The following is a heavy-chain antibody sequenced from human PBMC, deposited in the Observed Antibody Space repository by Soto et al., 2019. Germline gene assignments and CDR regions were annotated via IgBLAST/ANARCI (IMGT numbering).Heavy chain of an antibody. V-gene: IGHV4-59*01. D-gene: IGHD3-10*01. Sequence: QVQLQESGPGLVKPSETLSLTCTVSGGSISSYYWSWLRQPPGQGLEWIGYSSYSGSTNYNPSLKSRVTMSVDTTKNQFSLNLNSVTAADTALYYCARVSRRAGSSHYYYYMDVWSKGTTVTVSS. CDR3: ARVSRRAGSSHYYYYMDV. CDR2: SSYSGST. J-gene: IGHJ6*03. CDR1: GGSISSYY.